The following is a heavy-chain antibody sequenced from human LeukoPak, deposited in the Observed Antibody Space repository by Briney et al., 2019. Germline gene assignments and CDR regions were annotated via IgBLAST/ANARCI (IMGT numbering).Heavy chain of an antibody. CDR2: IYTSGST. CDR1: GGSISSGSYY. J-gene: IGHJ3*02. CDR3: ARDYKMGATYAFDI. V-gene: IGHV4-61*02. Sequence: PSQTLSLTCTVSGGSISSGSYYWSWIRQPAGKGLEWIGRIYTSGSTNYNPSLKSRVTISVDTSKNQFSLKLSSVTAADTAVYYCARDYKMGATYAFDIWGQGTMVTVSS. D-gene: IGHD1-26*01.